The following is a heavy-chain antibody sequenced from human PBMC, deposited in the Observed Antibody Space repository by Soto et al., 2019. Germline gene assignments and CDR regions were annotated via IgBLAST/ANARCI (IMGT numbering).Heavy chain of an antibody. CDR1: GFTFSSYD. J-gene: IGHJ4*02. D-gene: IGHD6-13*01. CDR3: TRGAAGFDY. V-gene: IGHV3-13*01. CDR2: IGTAGDT. Sequence: EVQLVESGGDLVQPGGSLRLSCAASGFTFSSYDFHWVRQGIGKGLEWVSGIGTAGDTYYTGSVKGRFTIYRENARKSLYLQMNSLRVGDTAVYYCTRGAAGFDYWGQGTLVTVSS.